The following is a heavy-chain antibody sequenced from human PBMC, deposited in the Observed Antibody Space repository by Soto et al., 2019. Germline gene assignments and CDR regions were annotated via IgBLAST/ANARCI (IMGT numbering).Heavy chain of an antibody. Sequence: QVHLVQSGAEVKKPGSSVKVSCKTSGGSFNNYAVSWVRQAPGQGLEWMGGIIPNFDTPNYAQKFQDRVTIIADESTSTVYMERRSLRSNDTAVYYCAVAMVREILIFESFGMHVWGQGTTVIVSS. J-gene: IGHJ6*02. D-gene: IGHD3-10*01. CDR3: AVAMVREILIFESFGMHV. CDR2: IIPNFDTP. V-gene: IGHV1-69*01. CDR1: GGSFNNYA.